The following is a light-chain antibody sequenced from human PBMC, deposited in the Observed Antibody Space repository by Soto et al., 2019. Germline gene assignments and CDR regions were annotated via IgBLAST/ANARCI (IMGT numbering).Light chain of an antibody. J-gene: IGKJ5*01. CDR3: QHRDSYST. Sequence: DITLTQSPSFLSASVGDRVTITCRASQGISSYLAWYQQKPGKAPKLLIYAASTLQSGVPSRFSGSGSGTEFTLTISSMQPEDFATYFCQHRDSYSTFGQGTRLEIK. CDR1: QGISSY. V-gene: IGKV1-9*01. CDR2: AAS.